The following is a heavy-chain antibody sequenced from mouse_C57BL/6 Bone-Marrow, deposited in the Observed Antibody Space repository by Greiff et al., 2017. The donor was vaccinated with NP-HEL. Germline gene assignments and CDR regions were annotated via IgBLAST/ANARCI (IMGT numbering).Heavy chain of an antibody. CDR2: IYPRSGNT. J-gene: IGHJ1*03. V-gene: IGHV1-81*01. CDR1: GYTFTSYG. D-gene: IGHD4-1*01. CDR3: AREGDWDWYFDV. Sequence: VKLVESGAELARPGASVKLSCKASGYTFTSYGISWVKQRTGQGLEWIGEIYPRSGNTYYNEKFKGKATLTADKSSSTAYMELRSLTSEDSAVYFCAREGDWDWYFDVWGTGTTVTVSS.